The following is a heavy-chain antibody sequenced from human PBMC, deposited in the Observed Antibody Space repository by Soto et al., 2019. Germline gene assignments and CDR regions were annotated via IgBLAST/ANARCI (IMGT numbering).Heavy chain of an antibody. CDR2: ARNRANTYTA. D-gene: IGHD2-15*01. CDR1: GFSFSDHY. V-gene: IGHV3-72*01. J-gene: IGHJ3*02. CDR3: ARGAYCSGGACSSNDAFDI. Sequence: GGSLRLSCVASSGFSFSDHYMDWVRQAPGKGLEWVGRARNRANTYTAEYAASVKGRFTISRDDSKNSLYLQMNSLKTEDTAVYYCARGAYCSGGACSSNDAFDIWGQGTVVTVS.